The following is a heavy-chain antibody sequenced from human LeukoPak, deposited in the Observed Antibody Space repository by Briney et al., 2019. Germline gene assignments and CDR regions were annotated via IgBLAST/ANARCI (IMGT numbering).Heavy chain of an antibody. CDR1: GFTVGINY. CDR3: VMSPDYSDWDGGD. D-gene: IGHD4-11*01. Sequence: AGGSLRLSCVACGFTVGINYMSWVRQAPGKGLEWVSVIYSGGSTNYADSVKGRFTISRDNPKNTLYLHMSSLRAEDIYDYYGVMSPDYSDWDGGDWGQGTLVTVSS. J-gene: IGHJ4*02. V-gene: IGHV3-53*01. CDR2: IYSGGST.